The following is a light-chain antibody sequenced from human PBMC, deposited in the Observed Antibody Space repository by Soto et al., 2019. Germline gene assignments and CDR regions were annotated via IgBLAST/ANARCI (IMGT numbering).Light chain of an antibody. J-gene: IGKJ2*01. CDR1: QSVSSSY. V-gene: IGKV3-20*01. CDR3: PQYGSSPPYT. Sequence: EIVLTQSPGTLSLSPGERATLSCRASQSVSSSYLAWYQQKPGQAPRLLIYGASSRATGIPDRFIGSGSGTDFTLNISRLEPEDLAVYYCPQYGSSPPYTFGQGTKLEIK. CDR2: GAS.